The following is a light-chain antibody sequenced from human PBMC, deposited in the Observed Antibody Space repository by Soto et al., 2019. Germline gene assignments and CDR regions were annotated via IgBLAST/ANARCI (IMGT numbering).Light chain of an antibody. J-gene: IGKJ1*01. CDR3: QQYYSPPPA. CDR1: QSVLYSSNNKNY. Sequence: DIVMTQSPVSLAVSLGERATINCRSSQSVLYSSNNKNYLAWYQQKPGQPPKLLIYWASTRESGVPDRFSGGGSGTDFTLTISCLRAEDVEVYYCQQYYSPPPAFGHGTKVEIK. CDR2: WAS. V-gene: IGKV4-1*01.